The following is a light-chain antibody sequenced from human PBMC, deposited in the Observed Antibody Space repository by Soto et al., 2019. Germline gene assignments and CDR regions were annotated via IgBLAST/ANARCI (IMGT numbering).Light chain of an antibody. Sequence: DIPMTQSPSSLSASVGDRVTITCRASQSISSYLSWYQQKPGNAPKLLIYTTSSLQGGVPSRFSGGGSGTDFTLTISSLQAEDFATYYCQQSYTTPWTFGQGTKVEIK. J-gene: IGKJ1*01. CDR3: QQSYTTPWT. CDR1: QSISSY. CDR2: TTS. V-gene: IGKV1-39*01.